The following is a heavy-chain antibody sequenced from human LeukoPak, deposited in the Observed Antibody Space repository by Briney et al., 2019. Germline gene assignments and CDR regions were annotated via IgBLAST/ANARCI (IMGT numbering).Heavy chain of an antibody. CDR1: GFTFSGYD. CDR3: AKDSLRYCSSTSCSWFDP. CDR2: IRYDGSNK. Sequence: GGSLRLSCAASGFTFSGYDMSWVRQAPGKGLEWVAFIRYDGSNKYYADSVKGRFTISRDNSKNTLYLQMNSLRAEDTAVYYCAKDSLRYCSSTSCSWFDPWGQGTLVTVSS. J-gene: IGHJ5*02. D-gene: IGHD2-2*01. V-gene: IGHV3-30*02.